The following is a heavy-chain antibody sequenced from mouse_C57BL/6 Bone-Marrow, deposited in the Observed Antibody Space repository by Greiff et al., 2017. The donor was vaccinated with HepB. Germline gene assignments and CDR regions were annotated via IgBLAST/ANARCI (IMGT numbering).Heavy chain of an antibody. CDR3: AKRGYGSLYAMDY. Sequence: VKLVESGPGLVAPSQSLSITCTVSGFSLTSYGVDWVRQPPGQGLEWLGVIWGGGSTNYNSALMSRLSISKDNSKSQVFFKMNSLQTDDTAMYYCAKRGYGSLYAMDYWGQGTSVTVSS. V-gene: IGHV2-9*01. CDR1: GFSLTSYG. D-gene: IGHD1-1*01. CDR2: IWGGGST. J-gene: IGHJ4*01.